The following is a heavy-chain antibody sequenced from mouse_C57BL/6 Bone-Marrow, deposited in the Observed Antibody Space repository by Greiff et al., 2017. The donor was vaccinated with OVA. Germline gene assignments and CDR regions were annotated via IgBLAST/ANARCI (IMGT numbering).Heavy chain of an antibody. Sequence: DVKLVESEGGLVQPGSSMKLSCTASGFTFSDYYMAWVRQVPEKGLEWVANINYDGSSTYYLDSLKSRFIISRDNAKNILYLQMSSLKSEDTATYYCARAPHPYYFDYWGQGTTLTVSS. CDR1: GFTFSDYY. V-gene: IGHV5-16*01. CDR3: ARAPHPYYFDY. J-gene: IGHJ2*01. CDR2: INYDGSST.